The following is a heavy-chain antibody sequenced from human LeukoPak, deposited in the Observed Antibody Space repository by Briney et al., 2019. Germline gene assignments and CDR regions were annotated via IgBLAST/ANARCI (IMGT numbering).Heavy chain of an antibody. CDR1: GYTFTSYD. Sequence: GASVKVSCKASGYTFTSYDINWVRQATGQGLVWMGWMNPNSGNTGYAQKFQGRVTMTRNTSISTAYMELSSLRSEDTAVYYCARDRRGKTAGILNWFDPWGQGTLVTVSS. V-gene: IGHV1-8*01. D-gene: IGHD6-13*01. CDR3: ARDRRGKTAGILNWFDP. J-gene: IGHJ5*02. CDR2: MNPNSGNT.